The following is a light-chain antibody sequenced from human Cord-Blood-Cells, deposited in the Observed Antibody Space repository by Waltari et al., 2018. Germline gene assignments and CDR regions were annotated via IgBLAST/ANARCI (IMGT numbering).Light chain of an antibody. CDR3: AAWDDSLNGPV. Sequence: QSVLTQPPSASGTPGQRVTISCSGSSSNIGSNTVNWYQQLPGTAPKLLIYSNTLRPSGFPARFSGAKSGTSASLAISGLQSEDEADYYCAAWDDSLNGPVFGGGTKLTVL. J-gene: IGLJ2*01. V-gene: IGLV1-44*01. CDR1: SSNIGSNT. CDR2: SNT.